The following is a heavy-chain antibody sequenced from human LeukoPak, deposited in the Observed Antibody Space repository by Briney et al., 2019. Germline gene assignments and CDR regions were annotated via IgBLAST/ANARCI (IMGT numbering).Heavy chain of an antibody. J-gene: IGHJ4*02. V-gene: IGHV4-39*01. CDR3: ARRSVDSSGQFDY. Sequence: PSETLSLTCTVSGGSISSSSYYWGWIRQPPGKGLEWIGSIYYSGSTYYNPSLKSRVTISVDTSKNQFSLKLSSVTAADTAVYYCARRSVDSSGQFDYWGQRTLVTVSS. CDR2: IYYSGST. D-gene: IGHD3-22*01. CDR1: GGSISSSSYY.